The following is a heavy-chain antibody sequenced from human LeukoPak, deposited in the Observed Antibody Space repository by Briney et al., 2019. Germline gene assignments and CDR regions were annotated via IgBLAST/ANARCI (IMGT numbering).Heavy chain of an antibody. Sequence: GGSLTLSCTASGFTFGDYAMSWVRQAPGKGLEWVGFIRSNAYGGTTEYAASGKRRFTISRDDYKSIAYLQMNSLKTEDTAVYYCTREDSSSWYYYYYYMDVWGKGTTVTISS. D-gene: IGHD6-13*01. J-gene: IGHJ6*03. CDR3: TREDSSSWYYYYYYMDV. CDR1: GFTFGDYA. CDR2: IRSNAYGGTT. V-gene: IGHV3-49*04.